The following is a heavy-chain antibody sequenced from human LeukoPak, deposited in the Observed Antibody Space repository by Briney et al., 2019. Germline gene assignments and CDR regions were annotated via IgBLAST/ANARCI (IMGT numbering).Heavy chain of an antibody. J-gene: IGHJ6*03. CDR2: IGTASDT. Sequence: GGSLRLSCAASGFTFSSYWMSWVRQAPGKGLEWVSTIGTASDTYYPGSVEGRFTLSRDNAKNSLYLQMNSLTAGDTAVYYCAKGPPRGKYYYMDVWGKGTTVTVSS. D-gene: IGHD1-1*01. CDR3: AKGPPRGKYYYMDV. V-gene: IGHV3-13*01. CDR1: GFTFSSYW.